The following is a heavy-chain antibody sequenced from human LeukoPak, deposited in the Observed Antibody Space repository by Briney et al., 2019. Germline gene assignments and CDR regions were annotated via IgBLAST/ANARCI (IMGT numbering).Heavy chain of an antibody. J-gene: IGHJ6*03. CDR2: ISGSGNTI. CDR1: GFTFRNYG. D-gene: IGHD5-18*01. CDR3: AREGEYSYGYGYYYMDV. V-gene: IGHV3-48*03. Sequence: GGSLRLSCAASGFTFRNYGINWVRQTPGKGLEWISYISGSGNTIYYADSVQGRFTISRDNAKNSLYLQMNSLRAEDTAVYYCAREGEYSYGYGYYYMDVWGKGTTVTISS.